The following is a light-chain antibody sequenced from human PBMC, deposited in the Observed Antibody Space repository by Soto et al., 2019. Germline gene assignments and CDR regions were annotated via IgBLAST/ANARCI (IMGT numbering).Light chain of an antibody. CDR3: QQSYSMPSIT. CDR2: DAS. J-gene: IGKJ5*01. Sequence: DIQMTQSPSTLSASVGDRVTITCRASQSIGDWLAWYQQKPGKAPKLLIYDASNLESGVPSRFSGSGSGTDFTLTISSLQPEDFATYYCQQSYSMPSITFGQGTRLEIK. CDR1: QSIGDW. V-gene: IGKV1-5*01.